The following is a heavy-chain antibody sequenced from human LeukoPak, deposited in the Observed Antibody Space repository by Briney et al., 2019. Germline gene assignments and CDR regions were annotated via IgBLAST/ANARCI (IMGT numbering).Heavy chain of an antibody. CDR3: ARVADDSSLDY. Sequence: SETLSLTCTVSGGSISSYYWSWIRQPPGKGLEWIGYIYYSGSTNYNPSLKSRVTISVDTSKNQSSLKLSSVTAADTAVYYCARVADDSSLDYWGQGTLVTVSS. V-gene: IGHV4-59*01. CDR1: GGSISSYY. J-gene: IGHJ4*02. CDR2: IYYSGST. D-gene: IGHD3-22*01.